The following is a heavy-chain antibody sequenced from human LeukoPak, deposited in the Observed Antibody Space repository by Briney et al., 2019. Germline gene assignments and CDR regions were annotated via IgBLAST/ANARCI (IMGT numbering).Heavy chain of an antibody. J-gene: IGHJ4*02. CDR2: IWYDGSEK. CDR3: ARDGYYGSGRPFDY. V-gene: IGHV3-33*01. Sequence: GRSLRLSCAASGFNFNDSGMHRVRQAPGKGLEWVAVIWYDGSEKYYADSVKGRLTISRDNSKNTLYLQMNSLRADDTAVYYCARDGYYGSGRPFDYWGQGALVSVSS. CDR1: GFNFNDSG. D-gene: IGHD3-10*01.